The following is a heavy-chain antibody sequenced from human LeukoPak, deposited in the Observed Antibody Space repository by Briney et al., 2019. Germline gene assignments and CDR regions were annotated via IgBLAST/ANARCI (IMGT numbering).Heavy chain of an antibody. CDR2: INHSGST. CDR1: GGSFSDYY. V-gene: IGHV4-34*01. Sequence: SETLSFTCAVYGGSFSDYYWTWIRQPPGKGLEWIGEINHSGSTNYNPSLKSRITISVDTSKNQFSLKLNSVTAADTAVYYCARGGWVVPAAINSWGQGTLVTVSS. CDR3: ARGGWVVPAAINS. J-gene: IGHJ4*02. D-gene: IGHD2-2*02.